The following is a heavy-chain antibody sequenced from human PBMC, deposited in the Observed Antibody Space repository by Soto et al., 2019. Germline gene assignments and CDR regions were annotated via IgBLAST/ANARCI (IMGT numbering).Heavy chain of an antibody. CDR3: ARDPEYYDSSGEGRFDDY. Sequence: GGSLRLSCAASGFTVSSNYMSWVRQAPGKGLEWVSVIYSGGSTYYADSVKGRFTISRDNSKNTLYLQMNSLRAEDTAVYYCARDPEYYDSSGEGRFDDYWGQGTLVTVSS. D-gene: IGHD3-22*01. CDR1: GFTVSSNY. CDR2: IYSGGST. J-gene: IGHJ4*02. V-gene: IGHV3-66*01.